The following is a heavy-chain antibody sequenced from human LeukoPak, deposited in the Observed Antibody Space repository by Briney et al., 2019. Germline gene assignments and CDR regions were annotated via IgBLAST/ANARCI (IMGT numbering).Heavy chain of an antibody. CDR3: ARGLGSGSYYTYYYFDY. Sequence: PGGSLRLSCAASGFTVSSNYMSRVRQAPGKGLEWVSVIYSGGSTYYADSVKGRFTISRDNSKNTLYLQMNSLRAEDTAVYYCARGLGSGSYYTYYYFDYWGQGTLVTVSS. CDR1: GFTVSSNY. D-gene: IGHD1-26*01. J-gene: IGHJ4*02. CDR2: IYSGGST. V-gene: IGHV3-66*01.